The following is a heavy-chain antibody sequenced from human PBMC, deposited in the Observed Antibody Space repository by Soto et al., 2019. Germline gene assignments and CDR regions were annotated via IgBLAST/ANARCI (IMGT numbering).Heavy chain of an antibody. CDR2: VSFDSKNK. CDR1: GFSFDSYS. V-gene: IGHV3-30*18. CDR3: AKESVEATYSFYGMDV. Sequence: GGSLRLSCAGSGFSFDSYSMHWVRQAPGKGLEWVTTVSFDSKNKYYIDSVEGRFTISRDNSKNMLYLQMNSLTHEDTAVYHCAKESVEATYSFYGMDVWGPGNTVTVSS. J-gene: IGHJ6*02. D-gene: IGHD4-4*01.